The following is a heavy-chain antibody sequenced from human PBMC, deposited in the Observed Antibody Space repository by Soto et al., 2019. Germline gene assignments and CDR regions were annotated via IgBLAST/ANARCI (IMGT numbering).Heavy chain of an antibody. Sequence: LSLTCTVSGGSISSGGYYWSWIRQHPGKGLEWIGYIYYSGSTYYNPSLKSRVTISVDTSKNQFSLKLSSVTAADTAVYYCARSEWELPTFDYWGQGTLVTVSS. D-gene: IGHD1-26*01. J-gene: IGHJ4*02. CDR3: ARSEWELPTFDY. CDR2: IYYSGST. CDR1: GGSISSGGYY. V-gene: IGHV4-31*03.